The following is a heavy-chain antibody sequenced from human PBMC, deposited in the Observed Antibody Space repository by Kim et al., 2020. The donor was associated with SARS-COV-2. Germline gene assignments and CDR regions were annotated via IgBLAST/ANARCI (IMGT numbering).Heavy chain of an antibody. CDR2: IYYSCST. V-gene: IGHV4-59*13. D-gene: IGHD6-6*01. CDR1: GGSISSYY. Sequence: SETLSLTCTVSGGSISSYYWSWIRQPPGKGLEWIGYIYYSCSTNYNPSLNSPVTISVDTSKNQFSLSLSSVTAADTAVYYCAKGFIASRPGWFDPWGQGTLVTVSS. CDR3: AKGFIASRPGWFDP. J-gene: IGHJ5*02.